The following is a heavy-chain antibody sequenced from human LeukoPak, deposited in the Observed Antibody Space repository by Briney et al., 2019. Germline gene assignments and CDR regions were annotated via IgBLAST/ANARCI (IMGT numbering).Heavy chain of an antibody. V-gene: IGHV4-39*01. CDR2: IYYSGST. CDR3: ARHTTIFGHFGY. J-gene: IGHJ4*02. Sequence: SETLSLTCTVSGGSISSSSYYWGWIRQPPGKGLEWIGSIYYSGSTYYNPSLKSRVTISVDTSKNQFSLKLSSVTAADTAVYYCARHTTIFGHFGYWGQGTLVTVSS. CDR1: GGSISSSSYY. D-gene: IGHD3-3*01.